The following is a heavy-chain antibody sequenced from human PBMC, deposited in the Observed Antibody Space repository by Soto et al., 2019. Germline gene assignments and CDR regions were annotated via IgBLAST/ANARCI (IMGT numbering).Heavy chain of an antibody. Sequence: PGGSLRLSCAASGFTFSSYGMHWVRQAPGKGLEWVAVISYDGSNKYYADSVKGRFTISRDNSKNTLYLQMNSLRAEDTAVYYCAKGHRYGYFSYYYSGMEVWGQGTTVTVSS. CDR1: GFTFSSYG. CDR3: AKGHRYGYFSYYYSGMEV. V-gene: IGHV3-30*18. D-gene: IGHD5-18*01. CDR2: ISYDGSNK. J-gene: IGHJ6*02.